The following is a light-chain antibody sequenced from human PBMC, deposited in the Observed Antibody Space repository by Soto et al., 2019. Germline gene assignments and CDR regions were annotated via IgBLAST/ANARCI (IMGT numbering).Light chain of an antibody. CDR3: QQYNDYVNS. J-gene: IGKJ2*01. CDR1: QSISSW. V-gene: IGKV1-5*01. CDR2: DAS. Sequence: DIQMTQSPSTLSASVGDRVTISCRASQSISSWLVWYQQKPGMTPKLLIYDASRLESGVPSRFSGSGSGTEFTLTISSLQPDDFATYYCQQYNDYVNSFGQGTKLEMK.